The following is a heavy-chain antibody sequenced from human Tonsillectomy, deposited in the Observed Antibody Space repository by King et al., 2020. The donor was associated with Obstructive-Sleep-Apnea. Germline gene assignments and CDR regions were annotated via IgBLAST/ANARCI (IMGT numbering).Heavy chain of an antibody. D-gene: IGHD3-22*01. V-gene: IGHV4-59*01. CDR2: IYYSGST. CDR1: GGSISSYY. J-gene: IGHJ5*02. Sequence: VQLQESGPGLVKPSETLSLTCTVSGGSISSYYWSWIRQPPGKGLEWIGYIYYSGSTNYNPSLKSRVTISVDTSKIQFSLKLSSVTAADTAVYYCARKGGYYDSSGSAGFDPWGQGTLVTVSS. CDR3: ARKGGYYDSSGSAGFDP.